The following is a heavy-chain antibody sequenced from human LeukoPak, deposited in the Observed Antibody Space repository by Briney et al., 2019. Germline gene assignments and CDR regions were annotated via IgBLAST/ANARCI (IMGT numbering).Heavy chain of an antibody. Sequence: GGSLRLSCAASGFTFSSYGMSWVRQAPGKGLEWVSAISGSGGSTYYADSVKGRFTISRDNSKNTLYLQMNSLRAEDTAVYYCAKWDYGDYYFDYWGQGTLVTVSS. CDR3: AKWDYGDYYFDY. J-gene: IGHJ4*02. CDR1: GFTFSSYG. D-gene: IGHD4-17*01. CDR2: ISGSGGST. V-gene: IGHV3-23*01.